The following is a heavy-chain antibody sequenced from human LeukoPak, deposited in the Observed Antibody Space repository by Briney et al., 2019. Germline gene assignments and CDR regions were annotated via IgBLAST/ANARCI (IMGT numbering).Heavy chain of an antibody. CDR3: ARVRLIVVVPAAIKYNDAFDI. V-gene: IGHV4-4*08. D-gene: IGHD2-2*02. Sequence: PSETLSLTCTVSGGSISSYYWSWIRQPPGKGLEWIGYIYTSGSTNYNPSLKSRVTISVDTSKNQFSLKLSSVTAADTAVYYCARVRLIVVVPAAIKYNDAFDIWGQGTMVTVSS. J-gene: IGHJ3*02. CDR2: IYTSGST. CDR1: GGSISSYY.